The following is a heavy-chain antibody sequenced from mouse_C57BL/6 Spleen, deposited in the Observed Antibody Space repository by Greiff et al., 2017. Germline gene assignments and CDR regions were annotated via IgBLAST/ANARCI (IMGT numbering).Heavy chain of an antibody. CDR1: GYTFTDYN. Sequence: EVQLQQSGPELVKPGASVKIPCKASGYTFTDYNMDWVKQSHGKSLEWIGDINPNNGGTIYNRKFKGKATLTVDKSSSTAYMQLRSLTSADTAVYYCARRAMKGFDYWGQGTTLTVSS. CDR3: ARRAMKGFDY. J-gene: IGHJ2*01. V-gene: IGHV1-18*01. CDR2: INPNNGGT. D-gene: IGHD2-3*01.